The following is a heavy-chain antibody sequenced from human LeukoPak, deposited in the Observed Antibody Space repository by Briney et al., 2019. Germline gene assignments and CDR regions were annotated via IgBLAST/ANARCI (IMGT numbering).Heavy chain of an antibody. V-gene: IGHV3-23*01. D-gene: IGHD2-15*01. CDR1: GFTFSSYT. CDR2: ISGSGGST. Sequence: PGGSLRLSCAASGFTFSSYTMTWVRQAPGKGLEWVSAISGSGGSTYYADSVKGRFTISRDNSKNTLYLQMNSLRAEDTAVYYCAKDPQDCSGGSCYTPGYYFDYWGQGTLVTVSS. CDR3: AKDPQDCSGGSCYTPGYYFDY. J-gene: IGHJ4*02.